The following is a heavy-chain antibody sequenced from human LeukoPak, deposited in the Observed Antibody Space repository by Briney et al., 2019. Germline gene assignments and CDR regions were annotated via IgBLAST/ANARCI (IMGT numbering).Heavy chain of an antibody. J-gene: IGHJ4*02. Sequence: GGSLRLSCAASGFTSGIYAVSWVRQAPGKGLEWVSAFSGGGDSYYADSVKGRFTISRDNSKKILYLQMNSLRAEDTAVYYCGKEVERHFDLQYWGQGTLVTVSS. CDR3: GKEVERHFDLQY. V-gene: IGHV3-23*01. CDR1: GFTSGIYA. CDR2: FSGGGDS. D-gene: IGHD5-24*01.